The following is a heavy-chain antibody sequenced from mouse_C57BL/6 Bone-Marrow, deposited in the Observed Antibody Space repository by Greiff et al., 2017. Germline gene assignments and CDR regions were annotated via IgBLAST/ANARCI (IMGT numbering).Heavy chain of an antibody. J-gene: IGHJ3*01. V-gene: IGHV1-64*01. CDR1: GYTFTSYW. CDR2: IHPNSGST. Sequence: QVQLQQPGAELVKPGASVKLSCKASGYTFTSYWMHWVKQRPGQGLEWIGMIHPNSGSTNYNEKFKSKATLTVDKSSSTAYMQLSSLTSEDSAVYYCARRGFMTTVAAYWGQGTLVTVSA. D-gene: IGHD1-1*01. CDR3: ARRGFMTTVAAY.